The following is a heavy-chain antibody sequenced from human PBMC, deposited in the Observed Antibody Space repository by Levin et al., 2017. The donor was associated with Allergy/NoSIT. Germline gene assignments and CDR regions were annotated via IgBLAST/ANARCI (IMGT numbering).Heavy chain of an antibody. V-gene: IGHV3-15*01. CDR1: GFTLTNAW. CDR3: ATDWASEAY. CDR2: IKGKTDGGTA. J-gene: IGHJ4*02. Sequence: LSLTCAASGFTLTNAWMSWVRQAPGKGLEWVGRIKGKTDGGTADYAAPVKGRFTISRDDSKSTLYLQMNSLKIEDTAVYYCATDWASEAYWGQGTLVTVSS. D-gene: IGHD3-16*01.